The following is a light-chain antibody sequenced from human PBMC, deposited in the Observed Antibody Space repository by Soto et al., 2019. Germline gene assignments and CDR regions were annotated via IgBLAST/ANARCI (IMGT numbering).Light chain of an antibody. J-gene: IGLJ3*02. Sequence: QSVLTQPPSASGTPGQRVTISCSGSSSNIGTYTVNWYQQLPGAAPKVVIYTNNQRPSGVPDRFSGSKSGTSASLAISGLQSEDEADYYCAAWDDSLNGVVFGGGTKLTVL. CDR3: AAWDDSLNGVV. V-gene: IGLV1-44*01. CDR2: TNN. CDR1: SSNIGTYT.